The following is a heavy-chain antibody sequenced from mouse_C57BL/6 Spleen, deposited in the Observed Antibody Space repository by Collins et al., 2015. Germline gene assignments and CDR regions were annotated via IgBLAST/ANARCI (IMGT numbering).Heavy chain of an antibody. V-gene: IGHV14-3*02. CDR3: ARGEVPWGFDY. Sequence: EVQLQQSGAELVKPGASVKLSCTASGFNIKDTYMHWVKQRPEQGLEWIGRIDPANGNTKYDPKFQGKATITADTSSNTAYLQLSSLTSEDTAVYYCARGEVPWGFDYWGQGTTLTVSS. J-gene: IGHJ2*01. CDR2: IDPANGNT. D-gene: IGHD2-14*01. CDR1: GFNIKDTY.